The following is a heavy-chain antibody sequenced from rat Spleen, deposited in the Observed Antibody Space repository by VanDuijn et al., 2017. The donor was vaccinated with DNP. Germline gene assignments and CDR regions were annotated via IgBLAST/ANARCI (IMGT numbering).Heavy chain of an antibody. CDR1: GYSTTSNY. V-gene: IGHV3-1*01. J-gene: IGHJ2*01. Sequence: EVQLQESGPGLVKPSQSPSLPCSVTGYSTTSNYWGWIRKFPGNKMEWIGHISYRGYTSYNPSPQSRISIISHTSKNQFFLQLNSVTTEDTATYYCTRGYPPRGFDYWGQGVMVTVSS. CDR3: TRGYPPRGFDY. CDR2: ISYRGYT. D-gene: IGHD3-8*01.